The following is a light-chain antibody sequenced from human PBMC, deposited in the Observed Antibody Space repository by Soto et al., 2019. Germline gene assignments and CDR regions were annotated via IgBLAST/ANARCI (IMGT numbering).Light chain of an antibody. CDR3: SSYTSSSTLGV. J-gene: IGLJ2*01. CDR1: SSDVGGYNY. V-gene: IGLV2-14*01. Sequence: QSALTQPASVSGSPVQSITISCTGNSSDVGGYNYVSWYQQHPGKAPKLMIYDVSNRPSGVSNRFSGSKSGNTASLTISGLQAEDEADYYCSSYTSSSTLGVFGGGTKLTVL. CDR2: DVS.